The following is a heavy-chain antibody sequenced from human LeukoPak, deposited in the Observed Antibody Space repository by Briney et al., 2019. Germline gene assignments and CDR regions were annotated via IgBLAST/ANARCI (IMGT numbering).Heavy chain of an antibody. CDR2: IYYSGST. CDR3: ARLRVYSYGPIDY. Sequence: SETLSLTCTVSGGSISSSSYYWGWIRQPPGKGLEWIGSIYYSGSTYYNPSLKSRVTISVDTSKNQFSLKLSSVIAADTAVYYCARLRVYSYGPIDYWGQGTLVTVSS. D-gene: IGHD5-18*01. J-gene: IGHJ4*02. V-gene: IGHV4-39*01. CDR1: GGSISSSSYY.